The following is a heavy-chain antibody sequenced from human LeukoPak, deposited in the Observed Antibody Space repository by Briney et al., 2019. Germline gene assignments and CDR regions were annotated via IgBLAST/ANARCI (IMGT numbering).Heavy chain of an antibody. CDR3: ARDSPNYYYGSGSYYNRHGAFDI. Sequence: PSETLSLTCAVYGGSFSGYYWSWIRQPPGKGLEWIGEINHSGSTNYNPSLKSRVTISVDTSKNQFSLKLSSVTAADTAVYYCARDSPNYYYGSGSYYNRHGAFDIWGQGTMVTVSS. J-gene: IGHJ3*02. CDR2: INHSGST. D-gene: IGHD3-10*01. CDR1: GGSFSGYY. V-gene: IGHV4-34*01.